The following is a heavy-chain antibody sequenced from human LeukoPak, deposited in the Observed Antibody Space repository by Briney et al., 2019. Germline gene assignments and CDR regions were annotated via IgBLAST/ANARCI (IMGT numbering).Heavy chain of an antibody. CDR1: GGSISSSSYY. J-gene: IGHJ4*02. CDR3: ARLEWLRRFSPYFDY. V-gene: IGHV4-39*01. D-gene: IGHD5-12*01. Sequence: SETLSLTCTVSGGSISSSSYYWGWIRQPPGKGLEWTGSIYYSGSTYYNPSLKSRVTISVDTSKNQFSLKLSSVTAADTAVYYCARLEWLRRFSPYFDYWGQGTLVTVSS. CDR2: IYYSGST.